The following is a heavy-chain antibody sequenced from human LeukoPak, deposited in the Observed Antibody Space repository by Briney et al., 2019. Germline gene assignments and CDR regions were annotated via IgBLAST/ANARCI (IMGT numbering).Heavy chain of an antibody. CDR2: IRYDGSNK. Sequence: GGSLRLSCAASGFTFSSYGMHWVRQAPGKGLEWVAFIRYDGSNKYYADSVKGRFTISRDNSKNTLYLQMNSLRAEDTAVYYCAKDHGYILALRYFDLWGRGTLVTVSS. V-gene: IGHV3-30*02. CDR3: AKDHGYILALRYFDL. CDR1: GFTFSSYG. D-gene: IGHD5-24*01. J-gene: IGHJ2*01.